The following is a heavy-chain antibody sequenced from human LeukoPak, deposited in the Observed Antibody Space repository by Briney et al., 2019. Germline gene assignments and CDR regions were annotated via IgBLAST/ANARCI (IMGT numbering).Heavy chain of an antibody. D-gene: IGHD3-22*01. CDR2: IWFDGSKK. CDR3: ARARGYDGSGYYYGFFDY. CDR1: GFTFNNYG. Sequence: PGRSLRLSCAASGFTFNNYGMHWVRQAPGKGLEWVAVIWFDGSKKYHADSVKGRFTISRDNSKNTLYLQMNSLRAEDTAVYYCARARGYDGSGYYYGFFDYWGQGTLVTVSS. V-gene: IGHV3-33*01. J-gene: IGHJ4*02.